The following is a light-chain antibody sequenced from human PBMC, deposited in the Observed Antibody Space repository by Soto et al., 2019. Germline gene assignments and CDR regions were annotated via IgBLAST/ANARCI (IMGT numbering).Light chain of an antibody. CDR1: QSVSIL. CDR3: QQYNNWPRT. Sequence: EIVMTQSPATLSVSPGERATLSCRASQSVSILLAWYQQKPGQDPRLLIHGATTRATGSPARFSGSGSGTEFTLPISSLQYEDFAVYYCQQYNNWPRTLGQGTKVEIK. J-gene: IGKJ1*01. V-gene: IGKV3-15*01. CDR2: GAT.